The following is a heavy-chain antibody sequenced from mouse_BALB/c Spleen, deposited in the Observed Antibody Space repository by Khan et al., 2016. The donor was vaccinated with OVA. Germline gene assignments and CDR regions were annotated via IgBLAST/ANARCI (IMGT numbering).Heavy chain of an antibody. CDR3: ARGAGTTYGMDY. Sequence: QVRLQQSGAELMKPGASVKISCKATGYTFSSYWIERVKQRPGHGLEWIGEILPGSGNINYNEKFKGKATFTADTSSNIAYMQLNSLTSEDSAVYYWARGAGTTYGMDYWGQGTSVTVSS. J-gene: IGHJ4*01. V-gene: IGHV1-9*01. CDR1: GYTFSSYW. D-gene: IGHD4-1*01. CDR2: ILPGSGNI.